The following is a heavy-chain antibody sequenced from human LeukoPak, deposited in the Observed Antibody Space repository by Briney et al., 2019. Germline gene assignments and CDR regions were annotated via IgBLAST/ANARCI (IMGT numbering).Heavy chain of an antibody. J-gene: IGHJ6*03. CDR1: GFTFSSYW. Sequence: GGSLRLSCAASGFTFSSYWMSWVRQAPGKGLEWVANVKQDGSEKYYVDSVKGRFTISRDNAKNSLYLQMNSLRAEDTAVYYCARKGVSSSWSSYYYYYMDVWGKGTTVTVSS. CDR2: VKQDGSEK. D-gene: IGHD6-13*01. V-gene: IGHV3-7*01. CDR3: ARKGVSSSWSSYYYYYMDV.